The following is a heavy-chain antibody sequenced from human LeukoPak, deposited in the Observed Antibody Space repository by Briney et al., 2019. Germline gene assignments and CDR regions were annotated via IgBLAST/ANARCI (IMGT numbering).Heavy chain of an antibody. CDR1: GGTFSSYT. Sequence: ASVKVSCKASGGTFSSYTISWVRQAPGQGLEWMGRIIPILGIANYAQKFQGRVTITADKSTSTAYMELSSLRSEDTAVYYCASDYDSSGYLGYWGQGTLVTVSS. J-gene: IGHJ4*02. CDR2: IIPILGIA. CDR3: ASDYDSSGYLGY. D-gene: IGHD3-22*01. V-gene: IGHV1-69*02.